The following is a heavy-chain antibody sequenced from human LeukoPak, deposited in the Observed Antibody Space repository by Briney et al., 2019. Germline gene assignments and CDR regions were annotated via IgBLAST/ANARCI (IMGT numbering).Heavy chain of an antibody. CDR2: IIPIFGTA. J-gene: IGHJ4*02. Sequence: GSSVKVSCKASGGTFSSYAICWVRQAPGQGLEWMGRIIPIFGTANYAQKFQGRVTITTDESTSTAYMELSSLRSEDTAVYYCARGRTFSPTYYDFWSGDNYYFDYWGQGTLVTVSS. CDR3: ARGRTFSPTYYDFWSGDNYYFDY. CDR1: GGTFSSYA. V-gene: IGHV1-69*05. D-gene: IGHD3-3*01.